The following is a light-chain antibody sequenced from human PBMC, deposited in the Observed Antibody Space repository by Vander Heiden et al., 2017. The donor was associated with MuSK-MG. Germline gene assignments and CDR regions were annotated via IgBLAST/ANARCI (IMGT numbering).Light chain of an antibody. Sequence: QSALTQPASVSGSPGQSITISCTGTSSDVGGYNYVSWYQQHPGKAPKLMIDDVSNRPSGVSNRFSGSKSGNTASLTISGLQAEDEADDYCSSYTSSSTGVFGGGTKLTVL. V-gene: IGLV2-14*03. CDR3: SSYTSSSTGV. CDR1: SSDVGGYNY. CDR2: DVS. J-gene: IGLJ2*01.